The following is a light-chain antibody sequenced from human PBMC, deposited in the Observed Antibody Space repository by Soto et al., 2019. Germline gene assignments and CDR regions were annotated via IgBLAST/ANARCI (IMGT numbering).Light chain of an antibody. V-gene: IGKV3-20*01. Sequence: EIVLTQSPGTLSLSPGERATLFCGASQSVASPYLAWHQQKPGQAPRLLIYGASSRAAGIPNRFSASGSGTDFTLTISRLEPEDFAVYYCQQYGNSPETFGQGTKVEIK. CDR2: GAS. J-gene: IGKJ1*01. CDR1: QSVASPY. CDR3: QQYGNSPET.